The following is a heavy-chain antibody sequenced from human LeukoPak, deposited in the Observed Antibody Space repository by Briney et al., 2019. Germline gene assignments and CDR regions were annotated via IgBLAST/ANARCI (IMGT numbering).Heavy chain of an antibody. CDR1: GGSISSGDYY. CDR3: VRGFLPRNDGFDI. Sequence: PSETLSLTCTVSGGSISSGDYYWSWIRQPPGKGLEWLGYIYYSGSTYYNPSLKSRIIMSVDTSRNQFSLNLNSVSAADTAVYYCVRGFLPRNDGFDIWGQGTMVTVSS. V-gene: IGHV4-30-4*01. J-gene: IGHJ3*02. CDR2: IYYSGST.